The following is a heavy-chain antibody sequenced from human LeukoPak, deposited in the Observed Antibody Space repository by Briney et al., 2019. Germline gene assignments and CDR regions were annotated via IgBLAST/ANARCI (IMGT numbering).Heavy chain of an antibody. Sequence: PRGSLRLSCAPSGFTFRSYWKSWVRHAPGEGLEWVANIKQDGSEKYYVDSVKGRFTISRDNAKISLYLQMNSLRAEDTAVYYCARDPEGGYDLDYWGQGTLVTVSS. V-gene: IGHV3-7*03. J-gene: IGHJ4*02. CDR1: GFTFRSYW. CDR2: IKQDGSEK. D-gene: IGHD5-12*01. CDR3: ARDPEGGYDLDY.